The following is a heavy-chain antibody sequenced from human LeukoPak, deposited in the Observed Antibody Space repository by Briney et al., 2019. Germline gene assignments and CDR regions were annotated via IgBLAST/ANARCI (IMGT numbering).Heavy chain of an antibody. CDR1: GGSFSGYY. CDR3: ARGRRDTAMAIAYYYYYGMDV. CDR2: INHSGST. D-gene: IGHD5-18*01. J-gene: IGHJ6*02. V-gene: IGHV4-34*01. Sequence: SETLSLTCAVHGGSFSGYYWSWIRQPPGKGLEWIGEINHSGSTNYNPSLKSRVTISVDTSKNQFSLKLSSVTAADTAVYYCARGRRDTAMAIAYYYYYGMDVWGQGTTVTVSS.